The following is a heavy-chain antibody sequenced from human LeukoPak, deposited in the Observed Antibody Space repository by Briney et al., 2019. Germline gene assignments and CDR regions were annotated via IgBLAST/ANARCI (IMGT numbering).Heavy chain of an antibody. Sequence: SQTLSLTCAISGDSVSSNSAAWNWIRQSPSRGLEWLGRTYYRSKWYNDYAVSVKSRSTINPDTSKNQFSLQLNSVTPEDTAVYYCASSPGVVGMNYYYYYYMDVWGKGTTVTVSS. V-gene: IGHV6-1*01. CDR3: ASSPGVVGMNYYYYYYMDV. CDR2: TYYRSKWYN. J-gene: IGHJ6*03. CDR1: GDSVSSNSAA. D-gene: IGHD2-15*01.